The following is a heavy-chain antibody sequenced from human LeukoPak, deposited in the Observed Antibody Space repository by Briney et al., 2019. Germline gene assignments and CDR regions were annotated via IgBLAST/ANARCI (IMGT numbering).Heavy chain of an antibody. V-gene: IGHV1-69*04. CDR2: IIPILGIA. Sequence: ASVKVSCKASGGTFSSYAISWVRQAPGQGLEWMGRIIPILGIANYAQKFQGRVTITADKSTSTAYMELSSLRSEDTAVYYCARKNRPGIAAAGSDWGQGTLVTVSS. D-gene: IGHD6-13*01. CDR3: ARKNRPGIAAAGSD. CDR1: GGTFSSYA. J-gene: IGHJ4*02.